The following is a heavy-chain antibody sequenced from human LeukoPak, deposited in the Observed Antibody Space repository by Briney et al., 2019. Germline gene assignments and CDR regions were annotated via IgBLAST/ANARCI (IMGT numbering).Heavy chain of an antibody. D-gene: IGHD3-9*01. CDR1: GVSIFSYY. CDR3: ATGRSIRYFDY. J-gene: IGHJ4*02. V-gene: IGHV4-59*08. Sequence: TSSETLSLTCTVSGVSIFSYYWNWIRQPPGQGLEWIGYIHYSGTTNYNPSLKSRVSISIDTSKSQFSLKLTSATAADTAIYYCATGRSIRYFDYWGQGTLLSVSS. CDR2: IHYSGTT.